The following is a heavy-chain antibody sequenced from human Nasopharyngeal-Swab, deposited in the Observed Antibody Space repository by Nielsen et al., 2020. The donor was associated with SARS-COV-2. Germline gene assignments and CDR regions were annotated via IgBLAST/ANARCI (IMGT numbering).Heavy chain of an antibody. CDR3: ARVRAWELRYYYYGMDV. D-gene: IGHD1-26*01. Sequence: GSLRLSCAVYGGSFSGYYWSWIRQPPGKGLEWIGEINHSGSTNYNPPLKSRVTISVDTSKNQFSLKLSSVTAADTAVYYCARVRAWELRYYYYGMDVWGQGTTVTVSS. V-gene: IGHV4-34*01. CDR1: GGSFSGYY. J-gene: IGHJ6*02. CDR2: INHSGST.